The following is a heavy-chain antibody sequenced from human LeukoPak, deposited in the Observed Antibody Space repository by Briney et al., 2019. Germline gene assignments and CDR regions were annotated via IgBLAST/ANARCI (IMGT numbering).Heavy chain of an antibody. J-gene: IGHJ4*02. CDR3: AKVDYPTHFDY. CDR2: IYSGGST. V-gene: IGHV3-53*01. D-gene: IGHD3-16*01. CDR1: GFIVSSNY. Sequence: GGSLRLSCAGSGFIVSSNYMSWVRQAPGKGLERVSVIYSGGSTYYADSVKGRFTISRDNSKNTLYLQMNSLRAEDTAVYYCAKVDYPTHFDYWGQGTLVTVSS.